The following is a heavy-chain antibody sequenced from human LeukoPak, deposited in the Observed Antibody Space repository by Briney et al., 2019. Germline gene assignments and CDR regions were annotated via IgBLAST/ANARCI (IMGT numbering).Heavy chain of an antibody. V-gene: IGHV3-48*04. CDR3: AELGITMIGGV. J-gene: IGHJ6*04. CDR2: ISSSGSTI. D-gene: IGHD3-10*02. CDR1: GFSFSDYN. Sequence: PGGSLRLSCAASGFSFSDYNMNWVRQAPGKGLEWVSYISSSGSTIYYADSVKGRFTMSRDNAKNPLHPQMNSLRADDPAVYYCAELGITMIGGVWGKATKVTISS.